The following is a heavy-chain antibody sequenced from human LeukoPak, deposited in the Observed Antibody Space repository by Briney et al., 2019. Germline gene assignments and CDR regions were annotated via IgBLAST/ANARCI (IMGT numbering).Heavy chain of an antibody. CDR3: AKDLSPGLAAAGDY. V-gene: IGHV3-9*01. J-gene: IGHJ4*02. D-gene: IGHD6-13*01. CDR2: ISWNSGSI. Sequence: SGGSLRLSCAASGFTFDDYAMHWVRQAPGKGPDRVSGISWNSGSIGYADSVKGRFTISRDNAKNSLYLQMNSLRAEDTALYYCAKDLSPGLAAAGDYWGQGTLVTVSS. CDR1: GFTFDDYA.